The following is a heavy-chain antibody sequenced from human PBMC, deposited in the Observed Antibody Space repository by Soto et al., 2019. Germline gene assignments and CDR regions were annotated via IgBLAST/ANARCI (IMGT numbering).Heavy chain of an antibody. CDR2: IGGGGARK. J-gene: IGHJ5*02. Sequence: LRLSCTVRRFIFNYYAMTWVRQAPRKGLEWVSSIGGGGARKYYADSVKGRFTISRDNSKNTLYLQMDSLRAEDTALYYCAKDEDGSGSYYNGPYDPWGQGTLVTVSS. V-gene: IGHV3-23*01. CDR1: RFIFNYYA. D-gene: IGHD3-10*01. CDR3: AKDEDGSGSYYNGPYDP.